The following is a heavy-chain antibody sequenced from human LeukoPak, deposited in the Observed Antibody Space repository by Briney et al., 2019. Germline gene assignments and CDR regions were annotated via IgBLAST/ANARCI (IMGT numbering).Heavy chain of an antibody. V-gene: IGHV5-51*01. J-gene: IGHJ4*02. D-gene: IGHD3-22*01. CDR3: ASAYYYDSSGYYPSLDY. Sequence: GESLKISCKGSGYSFTSYWIGWVRQIPGKGLEWMGIIYPGDSDTRYSPSFQGQVTISADKSISTAYLQWSSLKASDTAMYYCASAYYYDSSGYYPSLDYWGQGTLVTVSS. CDR1: GYSFTSYW. CDR2: IYPGDSDT.